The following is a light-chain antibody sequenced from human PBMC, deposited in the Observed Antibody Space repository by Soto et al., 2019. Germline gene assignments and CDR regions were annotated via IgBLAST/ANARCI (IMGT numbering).Light chain of an antibody. CDR1: SGDVGSYNL. J-gene: IGLJ3*02. V-gene: IGLV2-23*02. Sequence: QSALTQPASVSGSPGQSITISCPGTSGDVGSYNLVSWYQQHPGKAPKLMIYEVTKRPSGVSNRFSGSKSGNTASLTISGLQADDEADYYCCSYAGSSTWMFGGGTKLTVL. CDR3: CSYAGSSTWM. CDR2: EVT.